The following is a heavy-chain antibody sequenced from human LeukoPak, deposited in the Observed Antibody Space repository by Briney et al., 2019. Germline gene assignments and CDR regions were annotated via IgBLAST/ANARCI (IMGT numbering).Heavy chain of an antibody. J-gene: IGHJ6*02. D-gene: IGHD3-10*01. CDR2: MNPNRGNT. V-gene: IGHV1-8*01. Sequence: GAAVNVSCKASRYTFTSYDINWVRQATGQEREWMGCMNPNRGNTGYAQKLQDRVTMPRNTRISTDYMEVSSLRSEATAVYYCATRGITMVRGKYYYYGMDVWGQGTTVTVSS. CDR3: ATRGITMVRGKYYYYGMDV. CDR1: RYTFTSYD.